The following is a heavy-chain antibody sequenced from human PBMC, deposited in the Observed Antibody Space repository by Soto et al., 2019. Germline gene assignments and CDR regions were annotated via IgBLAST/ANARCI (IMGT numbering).Heavy chain of an antibody. D-gene: IGHD2-15*01. V-gene: IGHV3-23*01. CDR3: LKPPLYVVVAATFDY. CDR2: ISGSGGST. J-gene: IGHJ4*02. Sequence: GGSLRLSCAASGFTFSSYAMSWVRQAPGKGLEWVSAISGSGGSTYYADSVKGRFTISRDNSKNTLYLQMNSLRAEDTSVYYCLKPPLYVVVAATFDYWGQGTLVTVSS. CDR1: GFTFSSYA.